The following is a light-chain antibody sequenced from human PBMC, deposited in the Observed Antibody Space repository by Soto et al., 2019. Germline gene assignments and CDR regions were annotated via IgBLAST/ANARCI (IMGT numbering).Light chain of an antibody. CDR2: DAS. Sequence: EIVMTQSPATLSVSPGDRATLSCRASQSVDNDLAWYQQKPGQPPRLLIYDASTSATGIPARFSGSQSGREFTLTISSLLSEDFAVYSCQQYNNWPLTFGGGTKVEIK. V-gene: IGKV3D-15*01. J-gene: IGKJ4*01. CDR1: QSVDND. CDR3: QQYNNWPLT.